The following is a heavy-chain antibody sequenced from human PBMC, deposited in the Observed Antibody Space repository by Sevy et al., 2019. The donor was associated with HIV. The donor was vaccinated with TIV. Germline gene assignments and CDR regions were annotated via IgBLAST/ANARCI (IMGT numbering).Heavy chain of an antibody. D-gene: IGHD6-19*01. Sequence: GGYLRLSCAASAFTVSSNYMSWVRQGPGEGLEWVSVVYSTGRTFYADSVKGRFTLSRDNSKNTLYLQMNSLRAEDTAVYYCARAIRSGWYWAFDYWGQGTLVTVSS. CDR1: AFTVSSNY. V-gene: IGHV3-53*01. CDR3: ARAIRSGWYWAFDY. CDR2: VYSTGRT. J-gene: IGHJ4*02.